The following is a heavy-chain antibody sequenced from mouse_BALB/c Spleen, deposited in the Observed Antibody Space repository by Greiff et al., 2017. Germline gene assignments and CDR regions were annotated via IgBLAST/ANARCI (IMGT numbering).Heavy chain of an antibody. D-gene: IGHD2-4*01. CDR3: TRKDLYYDYDVDAMDY. J-gene: IGHJ4*01. V-gene: IGHV1-5*01. CDR1: GYTFTSYW. CDR2: IYPGNSDT. Sequence: VQLKQSGTVLARPGASVKMSCKASGYTFTSYWMHWVKQRPGQGLEWIGAIYPGNSDTSYNQKFKGKAKLTAVTSTSTAYMELSSLTNEDSAVYYCTRKDLYYDYDVDAMDYWGQGTSVTVSS.